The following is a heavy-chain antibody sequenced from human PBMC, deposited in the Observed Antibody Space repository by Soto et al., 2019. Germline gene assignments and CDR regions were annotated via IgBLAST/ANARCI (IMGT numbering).Heavy chain of an antibody. J-gene: IGHJ6*02. Sequence: SETLSLTCTVSGGSIRGYYWSWIRQPPGKGLEWIGYMYNTGSTVYNPSFKSRVTISVDTSKNQFSLKLNSVTAADTAVYYCARDLWGYCGTDCYPLDVCGQGTTVTVSS. V-gene: IGHV4-59*01. CDR1: GGSIRGYY. D-gene: IGHD2-21*02. CDR2: MYNTGST. CDR3: ARDLWGYCGTDCYPLDV.